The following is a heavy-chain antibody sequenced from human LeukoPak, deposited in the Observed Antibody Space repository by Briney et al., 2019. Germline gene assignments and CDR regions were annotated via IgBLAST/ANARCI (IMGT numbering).Heavy chain of an antibody. Sequence: SETLSLTCAVYGGSFSGYYWTWIRQPPGKGLEYFGEINHSGNTNYNPSLRSRVTISVDTSKSQFSLKLSSVTAADTAVYYCARPNTVTGCFDYWGRGTLVTVSS. CDR2: INHSGNT. CDR3: ARPNTVTGCFDY. D-gene: IGHD4-11*01. V-gene: IGHV4-34*01. J-gene: IGHJ4*02. CDR1: GGSFSGYY.